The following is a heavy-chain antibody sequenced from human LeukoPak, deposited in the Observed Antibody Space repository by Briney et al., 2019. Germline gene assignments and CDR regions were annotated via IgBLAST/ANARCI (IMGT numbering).Heavy chain of an antibody. CDR2: INPNSGGT. J-gene: IGHJ2*01. D-gene: IGHD2-15*01. CDR3: ARGHCSGGICYDWYFDL. Sequence: ASVKVSCKASGYTFTGYYMHWVRQAPGQGLEWMGWINPNSGGTNYAQKFQGRVTMTRDTSISTAYMELSRPRSDDTANYYCARGHCSGGICYDWYFDLWGRGTLVTVSS. CDR1: GYTFTGYY. V-gene: IGHV1-2*02.